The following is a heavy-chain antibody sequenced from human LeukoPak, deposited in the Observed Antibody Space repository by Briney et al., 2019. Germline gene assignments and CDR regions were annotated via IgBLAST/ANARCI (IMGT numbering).Heavy chain of an antibody. V-gene: IGHV3-23*01. J-gene: IGHJ4*02. CDR3: AKGGYDYAEYVDY. Sequence: GGSLRLSCVASGFTFSNYGVSWVRQAPGKGLEWVSRISFSGANTYYADSVRGRFTISRDKSKNTLFLQMNSLRAEDTAVYYCAKGGYDYAEYVDYWGQGTLVTVSS. D-gene: IGHD3-16*01. CDR2: ISFSGANT. CDR1: GFTFSNYG.